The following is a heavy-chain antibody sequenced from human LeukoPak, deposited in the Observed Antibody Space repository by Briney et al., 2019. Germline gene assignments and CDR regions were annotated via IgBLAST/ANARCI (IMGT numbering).Heavy chain of an antibody. V-gene: IGHV4-38-2*01. CDR3: ARALGGPYGYVWGTYRYPFDY. J-gene: IGHJ4*02. D-gene: IGHD3-16*02. CDR1: GYSISSGYC. Sequence: SETLSLTCAVSGYSISSGYCWGWIRQPPGKGLEWIGSMCHSGSTYYNPSLKSRVTISVDTSKNQFSLKLSSVTAADTAVYYCARALGGPYGYVWGTYRYPFDYWGQGTLVTVSS. CDR2: MCHSGST.